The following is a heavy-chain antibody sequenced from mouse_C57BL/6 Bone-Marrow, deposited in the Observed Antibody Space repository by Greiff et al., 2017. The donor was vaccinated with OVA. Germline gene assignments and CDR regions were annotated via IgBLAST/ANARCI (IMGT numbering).Heavy chain of an antibody. J-gene: IGHJ1*03. Sequence: QVQLQQSGAELVRPGTSVKMSCKASGYTFTNYWIGWAKQRPGHGLEWIGDIYPGGGYTTYNEKLKGKGKLTAEKSSSTASMQFSSLSSEDSAIYYCARADYYGSSYRYFDVWGTGTTVTVSS. V-gene: IGHV1-63*01. CDR2: IYPGGGYT. CDR3: ARADYYGSSYRYFDV. D-gene: IGHD1-1*01. CDR1: GYTFTNYW.